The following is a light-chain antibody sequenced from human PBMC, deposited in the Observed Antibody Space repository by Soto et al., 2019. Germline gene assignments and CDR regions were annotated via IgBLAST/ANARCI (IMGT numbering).Light chain of an antibody. CDR1: SSNIGAGYD. Sequence: QSVLTQPPSVSGAPGQRVTISCTGSSSNIGAGYDVHWYQRLPGTAPKLLLYGNSNRPSGVPDRFSGSKSGTSASLAITGLQAEDEADYYCQSYDSSLSALFGGGTKLTVL. V-gene: IGLV1-40*01. CDR2: GNS. J-gene: IGLJ3*02. CDR3: QSYDSSLSAL.